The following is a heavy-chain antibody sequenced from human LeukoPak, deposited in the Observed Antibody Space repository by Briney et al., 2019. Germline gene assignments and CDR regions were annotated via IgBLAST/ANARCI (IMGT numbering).Heavy chain of an antibody. D-gene: IGHD3-3*01. CDR1: GGSISSHY. CDR2: IYYSGST. V-gene: IGHV4-59*11. CDR3: ARGGYDFWSGYPHLDY. Sequence: SSETLSLTCTVSGGSISSHYWSWIRQPPGKGLEWIGYIYYSGSTNYNPSLKSRVTISVDTSKNQFSLKLSSVTAADTAVYYCARGGYDFWSGYPHLDYWGQGTLVTVSS. J-gene: IGHJ4*02.